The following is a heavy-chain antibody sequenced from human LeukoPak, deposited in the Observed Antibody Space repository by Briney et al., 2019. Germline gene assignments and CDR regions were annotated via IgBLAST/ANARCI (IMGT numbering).Heavy chain of an antibody. D-gene: IGHD6-19*01. V-gene: IGHV3-30*02. CDR1: GFTFSSYG. CDR3: ARESLSGAVAGANFDY. Sequence: PGGSLRLSCAASGFTFSSYGMHWVRQAPGKGLQWVAFIRYDGSNKYYADSVKGRFTISRDNSKNTLYLQMNSLRAEDTAVYYCARESLSGAVAGANFDYWGQGTLVTVSS. CDR2: IRYDGSNK. J-gene: IGHJ4*02.